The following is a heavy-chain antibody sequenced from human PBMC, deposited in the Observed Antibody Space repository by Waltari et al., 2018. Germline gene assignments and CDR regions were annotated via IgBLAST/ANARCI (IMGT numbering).Heavy chain of an antibody. CDR2: SSGSGGTT. J-gene: IGHJ4*02. V-gene: IGHV3-23*04. Sequence: EVRLVESGGGLVQPGGSLRLSCAASGFAFANYGMSWVRPAPGKGRECVSSSSGSGGTTYYADSVKGRFTMSKDNSKNTLVLQMNSLRVDDTADYYCAKSSGSYYEVFDYWGRGTLVTVSS. D-gene: IGHD1-26*01. CDR1: GFAFANYG. CDR3: AKSSGSYYEVFDY.